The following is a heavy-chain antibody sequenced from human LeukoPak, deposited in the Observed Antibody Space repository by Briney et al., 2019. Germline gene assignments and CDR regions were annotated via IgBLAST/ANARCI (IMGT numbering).Heavy chain of an antibody. J-gene: IGHJ6*03. Sequence: PSETLSLTCNVSGGSISSNSHYWGWIRQPPGKGLEWIGSIYHSGSTYYNPSLKSRVTISVDTSKNQFSLKLSSVTAADTAVYYCASQFLEFERAYSYGYDDYYYMDVWGKGTTVTVSS. V-gene: IGHV4-39*07. D-gene: IGHD5-18*01. CDR3: ASQFLEFERAYSYGYDDYYYMDV. CDR2: IYHSGST. CDR1: GGSISSNSHY.